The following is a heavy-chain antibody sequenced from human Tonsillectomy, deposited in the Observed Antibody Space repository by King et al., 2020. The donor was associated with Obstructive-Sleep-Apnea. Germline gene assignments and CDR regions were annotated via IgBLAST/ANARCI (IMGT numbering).Heavy chain of an antibody. D-gene: IGHD3-10*01. CDR3: AKENRVVRGGIIIGWFDP. V-gene: IGHV3-9*01. CDR2: ISWNSGSI. Sequence: QLVESGGGLVQPGRSLRLSCAASGFTFDDYAMHWVRQAPGKGLEWVSGISWNSGSIDYADSVKGRFTISRDNAKNSLYLQMNSLRAEDTALYYCAKENRVVRGGIIIGWFDPWGQGTLVTVSS. CDR1: GFTFDDYA. J-gene: IGHJ5*02.